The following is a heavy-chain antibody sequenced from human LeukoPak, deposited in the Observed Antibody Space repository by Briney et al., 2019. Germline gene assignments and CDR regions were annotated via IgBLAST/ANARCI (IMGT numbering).Heavy chain of an antibody. Sequence: ASVKVSCKASGYTFTGYYMHWVRRAPGQGLEWMGWISAYNGNTNYAQKLQGRVTMTTDTSTSTAYMELRSLRSDDTAVYYCARVGAAAGTDYWGQGTLVTVSS. CDR1: GYTFTGYY. D-gene: IGHD6-13*01. J-gene: IGHJ4*02. V-gene: IGHV1-18*04. CDR3: ARVGAAAGTDY. CDR2: ISAYNGNT.